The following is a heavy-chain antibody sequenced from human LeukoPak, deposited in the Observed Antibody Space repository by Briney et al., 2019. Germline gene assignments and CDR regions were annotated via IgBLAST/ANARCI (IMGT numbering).Heavy chain of an antibody. CDR3: AKDQERWLQSHFDY. Sequence: GGSLRLSCAASGFTFDDYAMHWVRQAPGKGLEWVSGISWNSGSIGYADSVKGRFTISRDNAKSSLYLQMNSLRAEDTALYYCAKDQERWLQSHFDYWGQGTLVTVSS. J-gene: IGHJ4*02. V-gene: IGHV3-9*01. D-gene: IGHD5-24*01. CDR1: GFTFDDYA. CDR2: ISWNSGSI.